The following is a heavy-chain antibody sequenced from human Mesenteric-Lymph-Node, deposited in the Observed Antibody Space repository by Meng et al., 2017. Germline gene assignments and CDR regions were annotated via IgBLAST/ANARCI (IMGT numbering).Heavy chain of an antibody. D-gene: IGHD4-17*01. V-gene: IGHV4-31*03. Sequence: QVRSPGSGPGPVKPSQTLSLTCCVSGGSVSSGDYYWSWIRQRPGKGLECIGFIFSSGVTDYNPSLKSRLTISLDTPNNQFSLRLTSMTAADTAIYYCARGNGVYQPPSYWGQGTLVTVSS. CDR1: GGSVSSGDYY. CDR2: IFSSGVT. J-gene: IGHJ4*02. CDR3: ARGNGVYQPPSY.